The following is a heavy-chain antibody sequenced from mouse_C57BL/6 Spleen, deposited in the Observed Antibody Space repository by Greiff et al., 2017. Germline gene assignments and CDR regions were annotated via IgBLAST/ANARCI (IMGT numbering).Heavy chain of an antibody. CDR2: IYPRSGNT. D-gene: IGHD2-2*01. V-gene: IGHV1-81*01. CDR1: GYTFTSYG. CDR3: ASPLIYYGYKDAMDY. Sequence: QVQLQQSGAELARSGASVKLSCKASGYTFTSYGISWVKQRPGQGLEWIGEIYPRSGNTYYNEKFKGKATLTADKSSSTAYMELRSLPSKDSAVYFCASPLIYYGYKDAMDYWGQGTSVTVSS. J-gene: IGHJ4*01.